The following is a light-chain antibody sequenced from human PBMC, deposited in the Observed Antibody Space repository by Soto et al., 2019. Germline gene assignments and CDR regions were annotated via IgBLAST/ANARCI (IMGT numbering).Light chain of an antibody. CDR2: EVS. J-gene: IGLJ1*01. CDR1: SSDVGGYNY. Sequence: QSVLTQPVSVSGSPGQSITISCTGTSSDVGGYNYVSWYQQHPGKAPKLMIYEVSNRPSGVSNRFSGSKSGNTASLTISGLQAEDEADYYCSSYTSSSVCVFGTGTKVTVL. CDR3: SSYTSSSVCV. V-gene: IGLV2-14*01.